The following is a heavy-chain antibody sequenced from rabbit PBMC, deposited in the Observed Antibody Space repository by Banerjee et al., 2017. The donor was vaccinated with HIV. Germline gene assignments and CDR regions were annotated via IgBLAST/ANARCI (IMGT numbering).Heavy chain of an antibody. CDR1: GFSFSSSQW. Sequence: QEQLEESGGGLVQPEGSLTLTCTASGFSFSSSQWICWVRQAPGKGLEWIACIDAGSSDSTYYVSWAKGRLTISKTSSTTVTLQMTSLTAADTATYFCVSSVGYGYASFGLWGQGTLVTVS. CDR2: IDAGSSDST. J-gene: IGHJ3*01. D-gene: IGHD6-1*01. V-gene: IGHV1S45*01. CDR3: VSSVGYGYASFGL.